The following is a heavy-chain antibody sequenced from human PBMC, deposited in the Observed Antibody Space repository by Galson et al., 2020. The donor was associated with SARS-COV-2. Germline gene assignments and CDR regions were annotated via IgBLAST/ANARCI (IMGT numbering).Heavy chain of an antibody. V-gene: IGHV4-38-2*02. J-gene: IGHJ2*01. CDR1: GYSVSTTNY. CDR3: ARQGVNMIVLVTVPGWYFDL. CDR2: VYPSGTT. Sequence: SQTLSLTCTVSGYSVSTTNYWGWVRPPPGRGLEWIGSVYPSGTTYYNPSLKSRVTISVDTSKNQFSLRLDSVTAAETALYYCARQGVNMIVLVTVPGWYFDLWGRGTLVTVSS. D-gene: IGHD3-22*01.